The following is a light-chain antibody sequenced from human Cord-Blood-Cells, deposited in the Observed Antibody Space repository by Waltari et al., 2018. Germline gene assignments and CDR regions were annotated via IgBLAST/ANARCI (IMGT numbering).Light chain of an antibody. CDR3: SSYTSSSTWV. Sequence: QSALTQPASVSGSPGPSITISCPGTSSDVGGSNYVSWYQQHPGKAPKLMLYDVSNRPSGVSNRFSGSKSGNTASLTISGLQAEDEADYYCSSYTSSSTWVFGGGTKLTVL. CDR2: DVS. V-gene: IGLV2-14*01. J-gene: IGLJ3*02. CDR1: SSDVGGSNY.